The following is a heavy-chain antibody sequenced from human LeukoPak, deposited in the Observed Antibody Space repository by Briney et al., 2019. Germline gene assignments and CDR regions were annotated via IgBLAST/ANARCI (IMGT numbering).Heavy chain of an antibody. J-gene: IGHJ6*02. CDR3: ARHVKSRSSWPYYYYGMDV. Sequence: SETLSLTCSVSGGSIAVNHYYWGWIRQPPGKGLEWIGSIYYSGSTYYNPSLKNRVTISVDTSKNQFSLKLSSVTAADTAVYYCARHVKSRSSWPYYYYGMDVWGQGTTVTVSS. CDR2: IYYSGST. CDR1: GGSIAVNHYY. D-gene: IGHD6-13*01. V-gene: IGHV4-39*01.